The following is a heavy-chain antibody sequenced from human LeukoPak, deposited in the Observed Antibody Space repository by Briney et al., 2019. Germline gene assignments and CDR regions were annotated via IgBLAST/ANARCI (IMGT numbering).Heavy chain of an antibody. D-gene: IGHD5-24*01. J-gene: IGHJ4*02. Sequence: GGSLRLSCAASGFTFTNDFMTWVRQAPGKGLEWVANMKVDGSDIHYVDSVKGRFTISSDNARNSLYLQMNSLRAEDTAVYYCARAPIRDGYNSLDYWGQGTLVTVSS. CDR3: ARAPIRDGYNSLDY. V-gene: IGHV3-7*01. CDR1: GFTFTNDF. CDR2: MKVDGSDI.